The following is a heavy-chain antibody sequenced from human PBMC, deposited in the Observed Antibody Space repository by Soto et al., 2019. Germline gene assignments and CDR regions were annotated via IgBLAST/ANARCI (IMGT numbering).Heavy chain of an antibody. CDR3: TRGRKVFDY. CDR1: GGSFSDYY. V-gene: IGHV4-34*01. Sequence: QVRLQQWGAGLLKPSETLSLTCAVYGGSFSDYYWSWIRQPPGKGLEWIGEIDHSGSTNYNPSLKSRGTISVDTSKNQFSLKLNSVTAADTAVYYCTRGRKVFDYWGQGILVTVSS. J-gene: IGHJ4*02. CDR2: IDHSGST.